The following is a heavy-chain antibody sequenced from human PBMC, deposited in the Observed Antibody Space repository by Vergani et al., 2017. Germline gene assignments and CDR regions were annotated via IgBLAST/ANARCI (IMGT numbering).Heavy chain of an antibody. CDR3: ARDLRLLYNRFDP. V-gene: IGHV3-20*04. Sequence: EVQLVESGGGVVRPGGSLRLSCAASGFTFDDYGMSWVRQAPGKGLEWVSGINWNGGSTGYADSVKGRFTISRDNAKSTMYLQMNSLRDEDTGVYYCARDLRLLYNRFDPWGQGTLVTVSS. CDR1: GFTFDDYG. CDR2: INWNGGST. J-gene: IGHJ5*02. D-gene: IGHD1-14*01.